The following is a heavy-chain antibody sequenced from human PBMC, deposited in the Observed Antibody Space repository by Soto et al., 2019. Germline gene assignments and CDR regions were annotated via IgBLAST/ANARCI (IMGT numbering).Heavy chain of an antibody. Sequence: GGSLRLSCAASGFTFSSYAMSWVRQAPGKGLEWVSAISGSGGSTYYADSVKGRFTISRDNSKNTLYLQMNSLRAEDTAVYYCAKEQPLVYYDSSGYSDAFDIWGQGTMVTVSS. CDR1: GFTFSSYA. J-gene: IGHJ3*02. D-gene: IGHD3-22*01. CDR2: ISGSGGST. CDR3: AKEQPLVYYDSSGYSDAFDI. V-gene: IGHV3-23*01.